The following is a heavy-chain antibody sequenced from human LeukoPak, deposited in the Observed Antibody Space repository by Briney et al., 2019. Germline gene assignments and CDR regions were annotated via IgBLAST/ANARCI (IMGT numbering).Heavy chain of an antibody. CDR2: INLSAGST. CDR3: ARDYVDDIPMIKDY. V-gene: IGHV1-46*01. Sequence: ASVKVSCTASGYTFTSYHMHWVRQAPGQGLEWMGKINLSAGSTTYAQKFQGRVTMTRDTSTSTVYMELSSLRSEDTAVYYCARDYVDDIPMIKDYWGQGTLVTVSS. J-gene: IGHJ4*02. D-gene: IGHD2-8*01. CDR1: GYTFTSYH.